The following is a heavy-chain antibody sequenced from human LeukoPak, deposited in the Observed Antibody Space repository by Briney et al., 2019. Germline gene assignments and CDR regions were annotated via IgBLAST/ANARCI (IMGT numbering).Heavy chain of an antibody. Sequence: PVKVSCKASGGTFSSYAISWVRQAPGQGLEWMGGIIPIFGTANYAQKFQGRVTITTDESTSTAYMELSSLTSEDTAVYYCACGSGPYYYYYYMDVWGKGTTVTVSS. D-gene: IGHD5-12*01. CDR2: IIPIFGTA. J-gene: IGHJ6*03. V-gene: IGHV1-69*05. CDR3: ACGSGPYYYYYYMDV. CDR1: GGTFSSYA.